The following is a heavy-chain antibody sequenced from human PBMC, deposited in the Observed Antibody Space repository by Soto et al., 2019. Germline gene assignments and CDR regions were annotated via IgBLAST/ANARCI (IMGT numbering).Heavy chain of an antibody. J-gene: IGHJ4*02. V-gene: IGHV4-30-4*01. Sequence: SETLSLTCTVSGGSISSGDYYWSWIRQPPGKGLEWIGYIYYSGSTYYNPSLKSRVTISVDTSKNQFSLKLSSVTAADTAVYYCARVVAGGTDFDYWGQGTLVTVSS. D-gene: IGHD6-19*01. CDR3: ARVVAGGTDFDY. CDR1: GGSISSGDYY. CDR2: IYYSGST.